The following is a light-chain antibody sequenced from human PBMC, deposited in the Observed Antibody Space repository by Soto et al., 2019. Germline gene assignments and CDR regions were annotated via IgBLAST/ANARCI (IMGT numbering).Light chain of an antibody. CDR1: SSDVGGYNF. CDR2: EVT. J-gene: IGLJ2*01. Sequence: QSALTQPASVSGSPGQSITISCTGTSSDVGGYNFVSWYQQHPGKAPKLMIYEVTDRPSGVSNRFSGSKSGSTASLTISGLQVEDEADYYCSSYTSRNTLAFGGGTKLTVL. CDR3: SSYTSRNTLA. V-gene: IGLV2-14*01.